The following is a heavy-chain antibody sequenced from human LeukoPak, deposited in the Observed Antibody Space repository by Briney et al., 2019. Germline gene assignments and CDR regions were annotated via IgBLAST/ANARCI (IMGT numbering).Heavy chain of an antibody. Sequence: AGSLRLSCAAYGCTFTNYCLTWVRQPPGKGLEWVANINQDGGTEYNVDSMKGRFTISRDNAKNLVYLQIYGLRAEDTAVYFCARHTLWRFDYWGQGALVTVSS. V-gene: IGHV3-7*01. CDR3: ARHTLWRFDY. J-gene: IGHJ4*02. D-gene: IGHD3-3*01. CDR2: INQDGGTE. CDR1: GCTFTNYC.